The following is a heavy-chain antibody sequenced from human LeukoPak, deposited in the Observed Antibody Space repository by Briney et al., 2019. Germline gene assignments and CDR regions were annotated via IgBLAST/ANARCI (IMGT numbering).Heavy chain of an antibody. D-gene: IGHD3-10*01. V-gene: IGHV3-30*18. J-gene: IGHJ4*02. CDR3: AKTYYGSGSPDY. Sequence: SGGSLRLSCAASGFTFSTYGVHWVRQAPGKGLEWVAVISYDGSNKYYADSVKGRFTSSRDNSKNTLYLQMNSLRAEDTAVYYCAKTYYGSGSPDYWGQGTLVTVSS. CDR1: GFTFSTYG. CDR2: ISYDGSNK.